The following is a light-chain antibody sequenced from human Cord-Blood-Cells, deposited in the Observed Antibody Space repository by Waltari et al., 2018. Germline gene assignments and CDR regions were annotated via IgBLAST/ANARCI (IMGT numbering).Light chain of an antibody. J-gene: IGKJ4*01. CDR1: QSISSW. CDR2: DAS. Sequence: DIHITQSPSTLSASVGDRVTITCRASQSISSWLAWYQQKPGKAAKLLIYDASSLESGVPSRFSGSGSGTEFTLTISSLQPDDFATYYCHQYNSLLTLGGGPKVEIK. CDR3: HQYNSLLT. V-gene: IGKV1-5*01.